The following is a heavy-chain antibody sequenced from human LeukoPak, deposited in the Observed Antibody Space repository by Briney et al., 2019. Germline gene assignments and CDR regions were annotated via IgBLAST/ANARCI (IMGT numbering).Heavy chain of an antibody. J-gene: IGHJ6*02. CDR1: GYTFTSYG. CDR2: ISAYNGNT. Sequence: GASVKVSCTASGYTFTSYGISWVRQAPGQGLEWMGWISAYNGNTNCAQKLQGRVTMTTDTSTSTAYMELRSLRSDDTAVYYCARVPNYYDSSGYPSYGMDVWGQGTTVTVSS. V-gene: IGHV1-18*01. D-gene: IGHD3-22*01. CDR3: ARVPNYYDSSGYPSYGMDV.